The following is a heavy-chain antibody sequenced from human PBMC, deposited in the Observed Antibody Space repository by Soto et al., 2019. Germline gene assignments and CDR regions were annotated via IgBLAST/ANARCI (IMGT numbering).Heavy chain of an antibody. J-gene: IGHJ4*02. D-gene: IGHD2-21*02. CDR2: ISVSGAST. CDR3: AKGGVSAIPFDY. V-gene: IGHV3-23*01. CDR1: GFTFSSYA. Sequence: EVQLLESGGGLVQPGGSLRLSCVASGFTFSSYAMSWVRQAPGKGLEWVSSISVSGASTYYVDSVKSRFTISRDDSKNTLYLQMNGLRAEDTAVYYCAKGGVSAIPFDYWGQGTLVTVSS.